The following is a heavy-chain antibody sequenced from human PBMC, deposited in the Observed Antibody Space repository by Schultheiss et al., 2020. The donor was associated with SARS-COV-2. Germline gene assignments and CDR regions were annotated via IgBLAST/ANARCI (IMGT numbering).Heavy chain of an antibody. CDR3: ARVRYAGFDY. CDR2: IYYSGST. J-gene: IGHJ4*02. Sequence: SETLSLTCTVSGGSISSSSYYWGWIRQPPGKGLEWIGSIYYSGSTYYNPSLKSRVTISVDTSKNQFSLKLSSVTAADTAVYYCARVRYAGFDYWGQGTLVTVSS. D-gene: IGHD1-1*01. CDR1: GGSISSSSYY. V-gene: IGHV4-39*01.